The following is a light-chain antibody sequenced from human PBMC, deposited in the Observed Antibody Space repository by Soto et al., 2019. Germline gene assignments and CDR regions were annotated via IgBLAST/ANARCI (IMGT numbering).Light chain of an antibody. CDR3: QQSYSTLEYT. J-gene: IGKJ3*01. CDR1: QSISRY. V-gene: IGKV1-39*01. Sequence: DLQMTQAPSSLSASVGDRVTITCRASQSISRYLNWYQQKPGKAPKLLIYAASSLQSGVPARFSGSGSGTEFTLTISSLQPEDFATYYCQQSYSTLEYTFGPGTKVDIK. CDR2: AAS.